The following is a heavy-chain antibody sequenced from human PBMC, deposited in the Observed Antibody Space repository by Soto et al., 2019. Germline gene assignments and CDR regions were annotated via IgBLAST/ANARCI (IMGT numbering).Heavy chain of an antibody. CDR3: ARAFDSGSGYYYRAIDY. CDR1: GGTFSSYA. CDR2: IIPIFGTA. J-gene: IGHJ4*02. V-gene: IGHV1-69*13. Sequence: SVKVSCKASGGTFSSYAISWVQQAPGQGLEWMGGIIPIFGTANYAQKFQGRVTITADESTSTAYMELSSLRSEDTAVYYCARAFDSGSGYYYRAIDYWGQGTLVTVSS. D-gene: IGHD3-22*01.